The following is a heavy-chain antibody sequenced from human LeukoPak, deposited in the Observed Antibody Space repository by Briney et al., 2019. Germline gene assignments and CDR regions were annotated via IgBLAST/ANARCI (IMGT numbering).Heavy chain of an antibody. CDR3: AKSPSGRGGYNWFDP. J-gene: IGHJ5*02. V-gene: IGHV3-48*04. CDR2: IGISSGKT. CDR1: GFTFSDYS. D-gene: IGHD3-16*01. Sequence: GGSLRLSCAASGFTFSDYSMNWVRQAPGKGLEWISYIGISSGKTNYADSVKGRFTISGDNAKNSLYLQMNSLRVEDTAVYYCAKSPSGRGGYNWFDPWGQGTLVTVSS.